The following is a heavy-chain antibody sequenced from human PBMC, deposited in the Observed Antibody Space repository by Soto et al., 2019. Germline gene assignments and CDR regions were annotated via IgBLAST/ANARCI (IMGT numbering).Heavy chain of an antibody. D-gene: IGHD5-12*01. CDR2: TYYRSKWGN. CDR1: GDSVSSNSAA. V-gene: IGHV6-1*01. CDR3: ARGRHSTSTDIVTTAPLDY. Sequence: RSQTLSLTCAISGDSVSSNSAAWNWIRQSPSRGLEWLGRTYYRSKWGNDYAASVKSRITVNPDTSKNQFSLQLNSVTPEDTAVYYCARGRHSTSTDIVTTAPLDYWGQGTLVTVSS. J-gene: IGHJ4*02.